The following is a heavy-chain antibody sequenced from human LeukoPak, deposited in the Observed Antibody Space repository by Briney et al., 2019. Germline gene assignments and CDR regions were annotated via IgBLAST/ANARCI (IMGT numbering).Heavy chain of an antibody. V-gene: IGHV1-69*06. J-gene: IGHJ2*01. D-gene: IGHD3-3*01. CDR1: GGTFSSYA. CDR3: AVPRPRYDFWSGYPNYWYFDL. CDR2: IIPIFGTA. Sequence: ASVKVSCKACGGTFSSYAISWVRQAPGQGLEWMGRIIPIFGTANYAQKFQGRVTITADKSTSTAYMELSSLRSEDTAVYYCAVPRPRYDFWSGYPNYWYFDLWGRGTLVTVSS.